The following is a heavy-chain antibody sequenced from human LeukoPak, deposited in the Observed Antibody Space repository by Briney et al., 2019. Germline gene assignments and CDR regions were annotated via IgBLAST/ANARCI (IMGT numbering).Heavy chain of an antibody. CDR3: ASFGVVTQGS. D-gene: IGHD3-3*01. V-gene: IGHV4-34*01. J-gene: IGHJ4*02. CDR1: GGSFSGYY. Sequence: SETLSLTCAVYGGSFSGYYWSWIRQPPGKGLEWIGEINHSGSTNYNPSLKSRVTISVDTSKNQFSLKLSSVTAADPAVYYCASFGVVTQGSWGRGTLVTVSS. CDR2: INHSGST.